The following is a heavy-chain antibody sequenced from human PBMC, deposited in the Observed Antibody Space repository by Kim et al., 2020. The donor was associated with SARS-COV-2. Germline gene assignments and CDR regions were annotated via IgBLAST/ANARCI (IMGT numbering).Heavy chain of an antibody. CDR2: IYYSGST. V-gene: IGHV4-39*01. CDR1: GGSISSSRYY. Sequence: SETLSLTCTVSGGSISSSRYYWGWIRQPPGKGLEWIGSIYYSGSTYYNPSLKSRVTISVDTSKNQFSLKLSSVTAADTAVYYCARRSSVRGDVTFDYWGQGTLVTVSS. D-gene: IGHD3-10*01. J-gene: IGHJ4*02. CDR3: ARRSSVRGDVTFDY.